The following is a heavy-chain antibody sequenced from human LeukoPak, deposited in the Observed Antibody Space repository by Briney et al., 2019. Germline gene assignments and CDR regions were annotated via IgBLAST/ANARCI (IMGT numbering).Heavy chain of an antibody. CDR1: GFSFSSYA. CDR2: MSSSDDGR. Sequence: GGSLRLSCATSGFSFSSYAMSWVRQAPGKGLEWVSAMSSSDDGRYYAASVRGRFTISRDNSKNTLFLQLNSLRAEDTAVYYCAKASLVATVWSYFDYWGQGTLVTVST. V-gene: IGHV3-23*01. J-gene: IGHJ4*02. D-gene: IGHD5-12*01. CDR3: AKASLVATVWSYFDY.